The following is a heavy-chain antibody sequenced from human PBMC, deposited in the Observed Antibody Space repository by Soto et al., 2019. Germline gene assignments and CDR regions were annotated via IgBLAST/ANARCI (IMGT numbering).Heavy chain of an antibody. CDR1: GGSFSGYY. CDR3: ARGPPSWVQLWLSSDYYYGMDV. CDR2: INHSGST. V-gene: IGHV4-34*01. J-gene: IGHJ6*02. D-gene: IGHD5-18*01. Sequence: SETLSLTCAVYGGSFSGYYWSWIRQPPGKGLEWVGEINHSGSTNYNPSLKSRVTISVDTSKNQFSLKLSSVTAADTAVYYCARGPPSWVQLWLSSDYYYGMDVWGQGTTVTVSS.